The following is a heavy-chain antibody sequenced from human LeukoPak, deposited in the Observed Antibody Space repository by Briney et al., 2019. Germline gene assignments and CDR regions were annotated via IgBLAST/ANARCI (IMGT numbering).Heavy chain of an antibody. J-gene: IGHJ4*02. CDR1: GFTFSSYG. Sequence: GGSLRLSXAASGFTFSSYGMHWVRQAPGKGLEWVAFIRYDGSNKYYADSVKGRFTISRDNSKNTLYLQMNSLRAEDTAVYYCAKDPGHYYDTYYFDYWGQGTLVTVSS. V-gene: IGHV3-30*02. D-gene: IGHD3-22*01. CDR3: AKDPGHYYDTYYFDY. CDR2: IRYDGSNK.